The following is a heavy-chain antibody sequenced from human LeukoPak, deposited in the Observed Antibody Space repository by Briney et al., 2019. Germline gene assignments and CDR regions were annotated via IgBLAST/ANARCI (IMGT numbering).Heavy chain of an antibody. CDR1: GGSISSYY. CDR2: IKQDGSEK. J-gene: IGHJ4*02. D-gene: IGHD6-6*01. Sequence: CTVSGGSISSYYWSWIRQPPGKGLEWVANIKQDGSEKYYVDSVKGRFTISRDNAENSLSLQMNSLRAEDTAVYYCASAGGDSRSPLPFYYWGQGTLVTVSS. V-gene: IGHV3-7*03. CDR3: ASAGGDSRSPLPFYY.